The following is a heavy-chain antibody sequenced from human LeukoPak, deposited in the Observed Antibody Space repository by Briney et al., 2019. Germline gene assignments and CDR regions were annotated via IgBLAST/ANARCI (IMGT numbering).Heavy chain of an antibody. V-gene: IGHV4-39*07. J-gene: IGHJ4*02. CDR3: ARVFDS. Sequence: SETLSLACTVSGGSVYTSDYYWGWVREPPGKGPEWIGDIFYTGKTNYNPSLKSRVSISIDTSKNQFSLKLTSVTAADTAVYYCARVFDSWGQGTLVTVSS. CDR2: IFYTGKT. CDR1: GGSVYTSDYY.